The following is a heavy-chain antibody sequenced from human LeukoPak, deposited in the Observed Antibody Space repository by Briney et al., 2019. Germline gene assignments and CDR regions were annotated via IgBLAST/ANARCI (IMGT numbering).Heavy chain of an antibody. J-gene: IGHJ3*02. CDR1: GFTFSSYG. D-gene: IGHD4-17*01. V-gene: IGHV3-30*02. CDR3: AKDAMTTVTTYAFDI. CDR2: IRYDGSYK. Sequence: PGGSLRLSCAASGFTFSSYGMHWVRQAPGKGLEWVAFIRYDGSYKYYADSVKGRFTISRDNSKNTLYLQMNSLRAEDTAVYYCAKDAMTTVTTYAFDIWGQGTMVTVSS.